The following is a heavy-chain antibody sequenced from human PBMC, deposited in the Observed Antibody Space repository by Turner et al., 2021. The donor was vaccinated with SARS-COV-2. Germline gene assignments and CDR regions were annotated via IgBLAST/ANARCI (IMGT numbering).Heavy chain of an antibody. V-gene: IGHV4-39*02. CDR2: IYYSGST. Sequence: QLQLQESGPGLVKPSETLSLTCTVPGGSISSSSYYWGWIRQPPGKGLEWIGNIYYSGSTYYNPSLKSRVTISVDTSKNLFSLKLSSVTAADTAVYYCATEAITMIVVANWYFDLWGRGTLVTVSS. CDR3: ATEAITMIVVANWYFDL. J-gene: IGHJ2*01. CDR1: GGSISSSSYY. D-gene: IGHD3-22*01.